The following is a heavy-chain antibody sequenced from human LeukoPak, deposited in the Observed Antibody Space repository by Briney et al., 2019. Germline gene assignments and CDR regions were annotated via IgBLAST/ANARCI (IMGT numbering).Heavy chain of an antibody. V-gene: IGHV3-20*04. CDR2: INWNGGST. D-gene: IGHD2-2*01. Sequence: GVSLSLSCAVSGFTLGDYGMSWVPHAPGKGLECVSDINWNGGSTRYADSVKGRHNNSRDNAKISLYLQMNSLRAEDTALYYCASFSGASSTSCYGAFDIWGQGTMVTVSS. CDR1: GFTLGDYG. CDR3: ASFSGASSTSCYGAFDI. J-gene: IGHJ3*02.